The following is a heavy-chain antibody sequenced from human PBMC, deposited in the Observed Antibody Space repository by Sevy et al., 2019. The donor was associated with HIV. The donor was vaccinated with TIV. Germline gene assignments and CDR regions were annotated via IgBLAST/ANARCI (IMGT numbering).Heavy chain of an antibody. V-gene: IGHV3-9*01. Sequence: GGSLRLSCAASGFTFDDYAMHWVRQAPGKGLEWVSGISWNSGSIGYATTVKGRFTISGDNAKNSLKLQMNRLRAEETALYYCAKDKGGRGGTPIFDYWGQGTLVTVSS. CDR1: GFTFDDYA. D-gene: IGHD1-7*01. CDR2: ISWNSGSI. J-gene: IGHJ4*02. CDR3: AKDKGGRGGTPIFDY.